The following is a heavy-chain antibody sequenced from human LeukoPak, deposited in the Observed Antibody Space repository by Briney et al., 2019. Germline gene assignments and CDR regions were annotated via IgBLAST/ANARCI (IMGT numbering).Heavy chain of an antibody. V-gene: IGHV1-46*01. J-gene: IGHJ6*03. CDR2: INPSGGGT. Sequence: GASLKASCKASGYTFTSYTMHWVRQAPGQGLEWMGIINPSGGGTSYAQKFEGRVTMTRDMSTSTVYMELSSLRSEDTAVYYCANGGYDSGGGSNYYMDVWGKGTTVTVSS. CDR3: ANGGYDSGGGSNYYMDV. CDR1: GYTFTSYT. D-gene: IGHD5-12*01.